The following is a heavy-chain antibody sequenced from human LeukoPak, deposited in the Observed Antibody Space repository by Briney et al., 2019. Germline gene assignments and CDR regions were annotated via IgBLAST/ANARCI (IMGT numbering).Heavy chain of an antibody. J-gene: IGHJ6*03. Sequence: SETLSLTCTVSDGSISSYYWSWIRQPPGKGLEWMGYIYYSGNTNYNPSLKSRVTISVDTSKNQFSLKLSSVTAADTAVYYCARAFKAVAGTNYYMDVWGKGTTVTVSS. CDR1: DGSISSYY. D-gene: IGHD6-19*01. CDR3: ARAFKAVAGTNYYMDV. CDR2: IYYSGNT. V-gene: IGHV4-59*01.